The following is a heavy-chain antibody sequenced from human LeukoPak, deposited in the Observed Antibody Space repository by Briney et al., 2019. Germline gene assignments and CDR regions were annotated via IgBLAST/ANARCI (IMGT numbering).Heavy chain of an antibody. V-gene: IGHV1-69*04. Sequence: SVKVSCKASGGTFSSYAISWVRQAPGQGLEWMGRIIPILGIANYAQKFQGRVTITADKSTSTAYMELSSLRSEDTAVYYCASAIQNGYCSSTSCYVADIWGQGTMVTVSS. CDR1: GGTFSSYA. J-gene: IGHJ3*02. D-gene: IGHD2-2*01. CDR3: ASAIQNGYCSSTSCYVADI. CDR2: IIPILGIA.